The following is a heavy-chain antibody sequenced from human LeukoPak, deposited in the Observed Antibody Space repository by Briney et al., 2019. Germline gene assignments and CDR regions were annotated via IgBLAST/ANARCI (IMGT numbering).Heavy chain of an antibody. Sequence: SETLSLTCAVYGGSFSGYYWSWIRQPPGKGLEWIGEINHSGSTNYNPSLKSRVTISVDTSKNQFSLKLSSVTAADTAMYYCARAARSGSPANFQHWGQGTLVTVSS. J-gene: IGHJ1*01. CDR2: INHSGST. CDR3: ARAARSGSPANFQH. CDR1: GGSFSGYY. V-gene: IGHV4-34*01. D-gene: IGHD1-26*01.